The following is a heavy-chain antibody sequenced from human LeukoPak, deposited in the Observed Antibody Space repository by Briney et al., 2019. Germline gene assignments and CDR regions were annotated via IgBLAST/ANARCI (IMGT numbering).Heavy chain of an antibody. J-gene: IGHJ3*02. D-gene: IGHD3-16*01. CDR1: GGSISSSSYY. CDR3: ARGLSGSGGAFDI. Sequence: KPSETLSLTCTVSGGSISSSSYYWGWIRQPPGKGLEWIGSIYYSGSTYYNPSLKSRVTISVDTSKNQFSLKLSSVTAADTAVYYCARGLSGSGGAFDIWGQGTMVTVSS. V-gene: IGHV4-39*01. CDR2: IYYSGST.